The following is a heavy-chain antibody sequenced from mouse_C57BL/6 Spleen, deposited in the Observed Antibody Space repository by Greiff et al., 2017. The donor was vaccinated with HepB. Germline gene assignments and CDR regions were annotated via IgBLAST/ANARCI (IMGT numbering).Heavy chain of an antibody. D-gene: IGHD1-1*01. CDR3: ARDINSSWYAMDY. V-gene: IGHV5-4*01. J-gene: IGHJ4*01. Sequence: EVMLVESGGGLVKPGGSLKLSCAASGFTFSSYAMSWVRQTPEKRLEWVATISDGGSYTYYPDNVKGRFTISRDNAKNNLYLQMSHLKSEDTAMYYCARDINSSWYAMDYWGQGTSVTVSS. CDR1: GFTFSSYA. CDR2: ISDGGSYT.